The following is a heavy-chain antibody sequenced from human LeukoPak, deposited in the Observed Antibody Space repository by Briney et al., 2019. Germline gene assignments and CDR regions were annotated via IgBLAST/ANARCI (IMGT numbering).Heavy chain of an antibody. V-gene: IGHV4-39*07. CDR3: AWAIWLFAHRNWFDP. CDR1: GGSISSSSYY. J-gene: IGHJ5*02. D-gene: IGHD3-10*02. Sequence: SETLSLTCTVSGGSISSSSYYWGWIRQPPGKGLEWIGSIYYSGSTYYNPSLKSRVTISVDTSKNQFSLKLSSVTAADTAVYYCAWAIWLFAHRNWFDPWGQGTLVTVSS. CDR2: IYYSGST.